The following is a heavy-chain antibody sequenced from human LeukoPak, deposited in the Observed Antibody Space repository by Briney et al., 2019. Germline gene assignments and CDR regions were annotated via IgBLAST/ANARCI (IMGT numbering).Heavy chain of an antibody. J-gene: IGHJ1*01. D-gene: IGHD2-2*01. CDR3: ARDLIVPAAGYFQH. CDR1: GYTFTNYY. CDR2: INPSGGST. V-gene: IGHV1-46*01. Sequence: ASVKVSCKASGYTFTNYYIYWVRQAPGQGLEWMGIINPSGGSTKYAQKFQGRVTMTRDTSTSTVYMELSSLRSDDTAVYYCARDLIVPAAGYFQHWGQGTLVTVSS.